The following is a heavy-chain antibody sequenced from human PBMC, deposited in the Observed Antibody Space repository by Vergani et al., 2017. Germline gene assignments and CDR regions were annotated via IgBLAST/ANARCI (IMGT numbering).Heavy chain of an antibody. J-gene: IGHJ4*02. Sequence: QVQLVESAGGVVQPGGSLRLYCAASGFNFSNFGMHWIRQAPGKGLEWLAYIGKDGINTRYRDAVKGLFTVSRDKSKDILYLQMDSLRSEDTALYYCAKYLLDSTDGLPDSWGPGTLVIVSS. CDR1: GFNFSNFG. V-gene: IGHV3-30*02. CDR3: AKYLLDSTDGLPDS. D-gene: IGHD3-9*01. CDR2: IGKDGINT.